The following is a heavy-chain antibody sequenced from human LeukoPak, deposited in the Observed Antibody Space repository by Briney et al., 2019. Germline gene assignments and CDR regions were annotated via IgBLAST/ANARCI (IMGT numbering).Heavy chain of an antibody. CDR1: GFTVSSNY. CDR2: IYSGGST. V-gene: IGHV3-66*01. CDR3: ARGGYSSGWANFDY. J-gene: IGHJ4*02. D-gene: IGHD6-19*01. Sequence: GGSLRLSCAASGFTVSSNYMTWVRQAPGKGLKWVSVIYSGGSTYYADSVKGRFTISRDNSKNTLYLQMNSLRAEDTAVYYCARGGYSSGWANFDYWGQGTLVTVSS.